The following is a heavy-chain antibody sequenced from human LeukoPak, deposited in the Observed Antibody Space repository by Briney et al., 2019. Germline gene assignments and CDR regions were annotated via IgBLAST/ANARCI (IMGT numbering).Heavy chain of an antibody. CDR1: GYSISSGYY. J-gene: IGHJ3*02. CDR2: IYHSGST. CDR3: ARSPWIQLWLGAFDI. V-gene: IGHV4-38-2*01. D-gene: IGHD5-18*01. Sequence: SETLSLTCAVSGYSISSGYYWGWIRQPPGKGLEWIGSIYHSGSTYYNPSLKSRVTISVDTSKNQFSLKLSSVTAADTAVYYCARSPWIQLWLGAFDIWGQGTMATVSS.